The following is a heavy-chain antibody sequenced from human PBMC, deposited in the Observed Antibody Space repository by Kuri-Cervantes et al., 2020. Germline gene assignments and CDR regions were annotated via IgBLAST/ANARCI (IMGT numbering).Heavy chain of an antibody. CDR3: ARVGSPVAHLRWIDY. V-gene: IGHV3-30*03. J-gene: IGHJ4*02. CDR2: ISYDGSNK. CDR1: GFTFSSYD. Sequence: GESLKISCAASGFTFSSYDMHWVRQAPGKGLEWVAVISYDGSNKYYADSVKGRFTISRDNAKHSLYLQMNSLRAEDTAVYYCARVGSPVAHLRWIDYWGQGTLVTVSS. D-gene: IGHD6-19*01.